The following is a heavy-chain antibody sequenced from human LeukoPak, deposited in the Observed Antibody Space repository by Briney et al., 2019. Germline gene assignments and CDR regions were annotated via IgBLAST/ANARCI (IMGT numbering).Heavy chain of an antibody. J-gene: IGHJ4*02. CDR2: INHSGST. V-gene: IGHV4-34*01. CDR1: GFTLSSYA. Sequence: PGGSLRLSCAASGFTLSSYAMSWIRQPPGKGLEWIGEINHSGSTNYNPSLKSRVTISVDTSKNQFSLKLSSVTAADTAVYYCARGRYGDYVLADYWGQGTLVTVSS. CDR3: ARGRYGDYVLADY. D-gene: IGHD4-17*01.